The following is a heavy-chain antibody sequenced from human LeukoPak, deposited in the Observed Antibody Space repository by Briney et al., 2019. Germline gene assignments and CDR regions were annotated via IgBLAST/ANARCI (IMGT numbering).Heavy chain of an antibody. Sequence: PGGSLRLSCAASGFTFSSYSMNWMRQAPGKGLEWVAYISSSSSTKYYADSVKGRFTISRDNAKNSLYLQMNSLRAEDTAVYYCARDRLVGATGAGPDYWGQGTLVTVSS. CDR2: ISSSSSTK. CDR1: GFTFSSYS. J-gene: IGHJ4*02. V-gene: IGHV3-48*04. D-gene: IGHD1-26*01. CDR3: ARDRLVGATGAGPDY.